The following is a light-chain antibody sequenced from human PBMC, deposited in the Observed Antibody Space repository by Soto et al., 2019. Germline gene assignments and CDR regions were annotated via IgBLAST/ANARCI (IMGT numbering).Light chain of an antibody. V-gene: IGLV1-40*01. Sequence: QSVLTQPPSVSGAPGQKITISCSGSGSNIGAGYDVHWYRQLPGTAPKLLLYGDNNRPSGVPDRFSASKSGTSASLAITGLQAEDEADYYCQSYDSSLSRVFGTGTKVTVL. CDR2: GDN. CDR3: QSYDSSLSRV. J-gene: IGLJ1*01. CDR1: GSNIGAGYD.